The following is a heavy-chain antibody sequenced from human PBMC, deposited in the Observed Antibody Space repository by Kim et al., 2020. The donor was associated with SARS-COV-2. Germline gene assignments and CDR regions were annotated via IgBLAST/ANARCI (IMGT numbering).Heavy chain of an antibody. CDR3: ARALIAVAGRYFDY. Sequence: PSLKSRVTISVDTSKNQFSLKLSSVTAADTAVYYCARALIAVAGRYFDYWGQGTLVTVSS. J-gene: IGHJ4*02. D-gene: IGHD6-19*01. V-gene: IGHV4-39*01.